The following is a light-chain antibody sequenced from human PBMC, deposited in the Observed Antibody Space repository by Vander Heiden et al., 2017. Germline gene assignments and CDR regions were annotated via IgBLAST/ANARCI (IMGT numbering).Light chain of an antibody. V-gene: IGLV10-54*04. CDR2: RNN. CDR3: SAWDSSLSAVV. J-gene: IGLJ2*01. CDR1: SNNVGNQG. Sequence: QAGLPQPPSVSKGLRQTATLTCTGNSNNVGNQGAAWLQQHQGHPPKLLSYRNNNRPSGISERFSASRSGNTASLTITGLQPEDEADYYCSAWDSSLSAVVFGGGTKLTVL.